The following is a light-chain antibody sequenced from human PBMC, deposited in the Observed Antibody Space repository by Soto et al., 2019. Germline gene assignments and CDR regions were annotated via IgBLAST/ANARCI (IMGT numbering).Light chain of an antibody. CDR2: DVN. Sequence: QPVLTQPASVSGSPGQSITISCTGTGSDVGGYSYVSWYQHHPGKAPKLMIYDVNNRPSGVSNRFSGSKSGNTASLTISGLQAEDEADYYCSSYTSTSTPVVFGGGTKVTVL. CDR3: SSYTSTSTPVV. J-gene: IGLJ2*01. V-gene: IGLV2-14*03. CDR1: GSDVGGYSY.